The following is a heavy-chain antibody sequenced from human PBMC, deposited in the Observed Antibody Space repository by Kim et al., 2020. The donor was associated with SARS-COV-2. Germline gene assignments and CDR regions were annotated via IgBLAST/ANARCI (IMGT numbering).Heavy chain of an antibody. Sequence: SETLSLTCAVYGGSFSGYYWSWIRQPPGKGLEWIGEINHSGSTNYNPSLKSRVTISVDTSKNQFSLKLSSVTAADTAVYYCARGVTNFWSGYDLYYYYYYMDVWGKGTTVTVSS. CDR2: INHSGST. J-gene: IGHJ6*03. CDR3: ARGVTNFWSGYDLYYYYYYMDV. CDR1: GGSFSGYY. D-gene: IGHD3-3*01. V-gene: IGHV4-34*01.